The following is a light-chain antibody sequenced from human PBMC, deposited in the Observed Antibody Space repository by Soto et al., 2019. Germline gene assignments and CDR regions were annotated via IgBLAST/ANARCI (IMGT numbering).Light chain of an antibody. V-gene: IGLV1-40*01. CDR3: QYYDNSLSAAV. J-gene: IGLJ2*01. CDR2: DNS. Sequence: QSVLTQPPSVSGAPGQRVTISCTGSSSNTGAGYDVHWYQQLPGTAPKLLIYDNSNRPSGVPDRFSGSKSGTSASLAITWLQTEDEADYYCQYYDNSLSAAVFGGGTKLTVL. CDR1: SSNTGAGYD.